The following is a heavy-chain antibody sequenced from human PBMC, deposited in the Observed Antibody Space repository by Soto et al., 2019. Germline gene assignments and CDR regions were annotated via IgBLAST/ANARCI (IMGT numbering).Heavy chain of an antibody. CDR2: ISWNSGSI. Sequence: EVQLVESGGGLVQPGRSLRLSCAASGFTFDDYAMHWVRQAPGKGLEWVSGISWNSGSIGYADSVKGRFTMSRDNAKNSLYLQMNSLRAEDTALYYCAKSRGLLLHLDYWGQGTLVTVSP. CDR1: GFTFDDYA. D-gene: IGHD3-22*01. V-gene: IGHV3-9*01. J-gene: IGHJ4*02. CDR3: AKSRGLLLHLDY.